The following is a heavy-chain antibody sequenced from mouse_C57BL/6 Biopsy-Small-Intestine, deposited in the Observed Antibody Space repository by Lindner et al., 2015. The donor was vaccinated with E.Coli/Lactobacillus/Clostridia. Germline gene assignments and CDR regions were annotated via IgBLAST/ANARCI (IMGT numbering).Heavy chain of an antibody. V-gene: IGHV1-66*01. CDR1: GYTFTTYG. CDR3: ARDAIPFSEWPMYYFDY. CDR2: ISVYNGNT. Sequence: SVKVSCKASGYTFTTYGISWVRQAPGQGLEWMGWISVYNGNTNYEQKLQGRVTMTTDTSTSTAYMELRSLRSDDTAVYYCARDAIPFSEWPMYYFDYWGQGTLVTVSS. D-gene: IGHD1-3*01. J-gene: IGHJ2*01.